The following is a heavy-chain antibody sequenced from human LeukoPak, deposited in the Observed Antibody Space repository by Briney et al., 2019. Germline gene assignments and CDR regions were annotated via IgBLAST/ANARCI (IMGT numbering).Heavy chain of an antibody. V-gene: IGHV4-31*03. CDR2: IYYSGST. CDR1: GGSISSDGYY. D-gene: IGHD5-18*01. J-gene: IGHJ4*02. CDR3: ARKDTAMAPFDY. Sequence: SQTLSLTCTVSGGSISSDGYYWSWNRQHPGQGLEWIVYIYYSGSTYYNPSLKSRVTISVDTSKNQFSLKLSSVTAADTAVYYCARKDTAMAPFDYWGQGTLVTVSS.